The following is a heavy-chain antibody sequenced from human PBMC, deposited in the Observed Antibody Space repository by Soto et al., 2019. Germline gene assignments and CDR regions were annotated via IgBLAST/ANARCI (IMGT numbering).Heavy chain of an antibody. D-gene: IGHD3-3*01. Sequence: QMQLVQSGPEVKKPGTSVKVSCKASGFTFTSSAVQWVRQACGQRLEWIGWIVVGSGNTNYAQKFQERVTITRDMSTSTAYMELSSLRSEDTAVYYCAAGTEYYDFWSGYHYLDYWGQGTLVTVSS. V-gene: IGHV1-58*01. CDR3: AAGTEYYDFWSGYHYLDY. CDR2: IVVGSGNT. J-gene: IGHJ4*02. CDR1: GFTFTSSA.